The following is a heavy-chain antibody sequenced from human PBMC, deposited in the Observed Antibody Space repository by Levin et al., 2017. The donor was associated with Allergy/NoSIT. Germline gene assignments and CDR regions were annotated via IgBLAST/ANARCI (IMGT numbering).Heavy chain of an antibody. V-gene: IGHV1-2*02. CDR2: INPNSGGT. CDR1: GYTFTGYY. Sequence: GESLKISCKASGYTFTGYYMHWVRQAPGQGLEWMGWINPNSGGTNYAQKFQGRVTMTRDTSISTAYMELSRLRSDDTAVYYCAAEGYYYDSSGYSYFDYWGQGTLVTVSS. CDR3: AAEGYYYDSSGYSYFDY. J-gene: IGHJ4*02. D-gene: IGHD3-22*01.